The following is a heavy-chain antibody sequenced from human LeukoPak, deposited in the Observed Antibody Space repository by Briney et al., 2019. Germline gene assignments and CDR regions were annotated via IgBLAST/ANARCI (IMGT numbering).Heavy chain of an antibody. CDR2: IGPTGSDR. J-gene: IGHJ4*02. D-gene: IGHD1-14*01. V-gene: IGHV3-21*06. Sequence: GGSLRLSCAGSGSTFRNYWMNWVRQAPGKGLEWVASIGPTGSDRYHADSIKGRFTISRDNANNFLYLQMNSLRAEDTAVYYCATETNGRHYDYWGQGTLLTVSS. CDR3: ATETNGRHYDY. CDR1: GSTFRNYW.